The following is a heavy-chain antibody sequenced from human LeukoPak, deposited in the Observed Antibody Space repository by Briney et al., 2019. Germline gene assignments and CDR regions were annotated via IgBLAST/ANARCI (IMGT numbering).Heavy chain of an antibody. CDR1: GGSISSSSYF. Sequence: SETLSLTCTVSGGSISSSSYFWGWIRQPPGKGLEWIGSIYYSGSTYYNPSLKSRVTISVDTSKNQFSLKLSSVTAADTAVYYRARGVVVPAAGGANWFDPWGQGTLVTVSS. J-gene: IGHJ5*02. CDR2: IYYSGST. CDR3: ARGVVVPAAGGANWFDP. V-gene: IGHV4-39*07. D-gene: IGHD2-2*01.